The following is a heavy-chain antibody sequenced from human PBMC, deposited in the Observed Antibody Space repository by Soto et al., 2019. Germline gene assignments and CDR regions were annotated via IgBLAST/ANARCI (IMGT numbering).Heavy chain of an antibody. D-gene: IGHD2-2*01. CDR2: VYYRGRS. Sequence: SETLSLTCTVSGGSVTNSSYYWGWIRQSPGKGLEWFGSVYYRGRSYSKSSVKSRVTISVDTSKNRFSLSLNSVTASATAVYFCVSQGSTVPSQAYFEYWRPGALGAAST. J-gene: IGHJ4*02. V-gene: IGHV4-39*01. CDR3: VSQGSTVPSQAYFEY. CDR1: GGSVTNSSYY.